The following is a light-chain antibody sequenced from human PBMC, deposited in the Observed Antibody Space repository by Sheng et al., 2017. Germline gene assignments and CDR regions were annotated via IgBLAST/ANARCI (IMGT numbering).Light chain of an antibody. CDR1: QNVENNY. V-gene: IGKV3-20*01. CDR3: HYYGSSPRT. CDR2: GAS. J-gene: IGKJ1*01. Sequence: IVLTQSPGTLSLSPGERATLSCRASQNVENNYLAWYQQKPGQAPRLLIYGASTRDSGIPDRFSGSGSGTDFTLTISRLDPEDFAVYYCHYYGSSPRTFGQGTRVEIK.